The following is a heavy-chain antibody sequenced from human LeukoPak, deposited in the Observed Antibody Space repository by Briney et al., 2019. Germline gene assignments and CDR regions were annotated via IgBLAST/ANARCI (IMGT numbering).Heavy chain of an antibody. CDR3: ARTFDY. CDR2: ISSDSNII. J-gene: IGHJ4*02. V-gene: IGHV3-48*04. CDR1: GVAFSSSS. Sequence: PGGSLRLSCAASGVAFSSSSMNWVRQAPGKGLEWISYISSDSNIIYYADSVKGRFTISRDNAKNALYLQMNSLRAEDTAVYYCARTFDYWGQGTLVTVSS.